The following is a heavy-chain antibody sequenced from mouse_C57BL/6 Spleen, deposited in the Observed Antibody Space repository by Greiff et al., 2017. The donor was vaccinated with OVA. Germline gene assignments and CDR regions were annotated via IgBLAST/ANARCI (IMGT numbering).Heavy chain of an antibody. Sequence: EVMLVESEGGLVQPGSSMKLSCTASGFTFSDYYMAWVRQVPEKGLEWVANINYDGSSTYYLDSLKSRFIISRDNAKNILYLQMSSLKSEDTATYYCARVEDYYGSSHFDYWGQGTTLTVSS. CDR3: ARVEDYYGSSHFDY. D-gene: IGHD1-1*01. CDR1: GFTFSDYY. CDR2: INYDGSST. J-gene: IGHJ2*01. V-gene: IGHV5-16*01.